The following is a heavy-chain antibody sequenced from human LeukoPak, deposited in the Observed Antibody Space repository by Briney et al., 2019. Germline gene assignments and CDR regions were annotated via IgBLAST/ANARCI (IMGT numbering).Heavy chain of an antibody. Sequence: SETLSLTCTVSGGSISSSSYYWGWIRQPPGKGLEWIGSIYYSGSTYYNPSLKRRVTISVDTSKNQFSLKLSSVTAADTAVYYCARDNIVVVPAAIFRYFDYWGQGTLVTVSS. CDR1: GGSISSSSYY. CDR2: IYYSGST. D-gene: IGHD2-2*01. CDR3: ARDNIVVVPAAIFRYFDY. V-gene: IGHV4-39*07. J-gene: IGHJ4*02.